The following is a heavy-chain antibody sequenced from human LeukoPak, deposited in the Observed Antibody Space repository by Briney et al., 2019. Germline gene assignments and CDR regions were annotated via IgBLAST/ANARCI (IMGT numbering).Heavy chain of an antibody. Sequence: GGSLRLSCAASGFTFSSYAMHWVRQAPGKGLEWVSAISGSGGSTYYADSVKGRFTISRDNSKNTLYLQMNSLRAEDTAVYYCAKDHIVVVPAAKYNWFDPWGQGTLVTVSS. CDR2: ISGSGGST. D-gene: IGHD2-2*01. V-gene: IGHV3-23*01. J-gene: IGHJ5*02. CDR3: AKDHIVVVPAAKYNWFDP. CDR1: GFTFSSYA.